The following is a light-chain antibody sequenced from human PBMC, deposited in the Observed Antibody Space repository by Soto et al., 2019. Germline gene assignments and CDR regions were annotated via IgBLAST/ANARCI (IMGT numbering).Light chain of an antibody. CDR2: GNT. CDR1: SSNIGAGYD. J-gene: IGLJ2*01. CDR3: LSSDSHVV. Sequence: QSVLTQPPSVSGAPGQRVTISCTGSSSNIGAGYDVHWYQQLPGTAPKLLIYGNTNRPSGVPDRFSGSKSGTSASLAITGLQDEDEADYYCLSSDSHVVLGGGTKLPVL. V-gene: IGLV1-40*01.